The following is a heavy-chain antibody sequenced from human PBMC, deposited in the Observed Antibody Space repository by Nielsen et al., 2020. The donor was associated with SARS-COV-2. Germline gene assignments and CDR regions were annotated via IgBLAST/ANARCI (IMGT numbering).Heavy chain of an antibody. CDR2: IKSKTDGGTT. CDR3: TTDLGVGATHYYYYYMDV. Sequence: GGSLRLSCAASGFTFSNAWMSWVRQAPGKGLEWVGRIKSKTDGGTTDYAAPVKGRFTISRDDSKNTLYLQMNSLKTEDTAVYYCTTDLGVGATHYYYYYMDVWGKGNPGHRLL. CDR1: GFTFSNAW. D-gene: IGHD1-26*01. V-gene: IGHV3-15*01. J-gene: IGHJ6*03.